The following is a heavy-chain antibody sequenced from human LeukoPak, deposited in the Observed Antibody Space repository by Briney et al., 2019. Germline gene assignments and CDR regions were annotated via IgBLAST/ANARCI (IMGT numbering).Heavy chain of an antibody. CDR1: GGSISSYY. CDR3: ARHERLPGPFDY. CDR2: IYYSGST. Sequence: SETLSLTCTVSGGSISSYYWSWIRQPPGKGLEWIGYIYYSGSTNYNPPLKSRVAISVDTSKNQFSLKLSSVTAADTAVYYCARHERLPGPFDYWGQGTLITVSS. J-gene: IGHJ4*02. V-gene: IGHV4-59*08. D-gene: IGHD3-10*01.